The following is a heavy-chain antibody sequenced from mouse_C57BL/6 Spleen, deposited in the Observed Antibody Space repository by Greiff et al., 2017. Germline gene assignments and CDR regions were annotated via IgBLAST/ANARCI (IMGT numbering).Heavy chain of an antibody. J-gene: IGHJ4*01. CDR3: ARQGYYASYAMDY. D-gene: IGHD1-1*01. V-gene: IGHV1-69*01. CDR2: IDPSDSYT. CDR1: GYTFTSYW. Sequence: VQLQQPGAELVMPGASVKLSCKASGYTFTSYWMHWVKQRPGQGLEWIGEIDPSDSYTNYHQKFKGKSTLTVDKSSSTAYMQLSSLTSEDSAVYYWARQGYYASYAMDYWGQGTSVTVSS.